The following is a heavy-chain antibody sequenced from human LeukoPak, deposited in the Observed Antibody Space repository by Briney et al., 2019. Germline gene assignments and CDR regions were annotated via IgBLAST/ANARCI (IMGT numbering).Heavy chain of an antibody. V-gene: IGHV4-4*07. J-gene: IGHJ4*02. CDR3: ATRAPPRYDSSGYYHY. D-gene: IGHD3-22*01. CDR1: GGSVNSYY. Sequence: SETLSLTCTVSGGSVNSYYLSWIRQPAGKTLEWIGRIYDGGSTNYNPSLKSRVTMSVDTSKNQISLKLKSVTAADTAVYYCATRAPPRYDSSGYYHYWGQGTLVTVSS. CDR2: IYDGGST.